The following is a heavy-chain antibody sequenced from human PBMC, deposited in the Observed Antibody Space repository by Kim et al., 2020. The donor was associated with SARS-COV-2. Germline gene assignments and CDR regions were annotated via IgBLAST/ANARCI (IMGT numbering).Heavy chain of an antibody. Sequence: GGSLRLSCAASGFTFNTYGMHWVRQAPGKGLEWVAVISYDGSNKYYADSVKGRFTISRDNSKNTLYLQMNSLRIEDTAVYYCAKSFSGSYFRYDYWGQGTLVTVSS. V-gene: IGHV3-30*18. D-gene: IGHD1-26*01. CDR1: GFTFNTYG. J-gene: IGHJ4*02. CDR3: AKSFSGSYFRYDY. CDR2: ISYDGSNK.